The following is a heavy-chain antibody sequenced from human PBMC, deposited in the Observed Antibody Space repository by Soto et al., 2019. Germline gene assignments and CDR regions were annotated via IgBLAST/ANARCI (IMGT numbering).Heavy chain of an antibody. CDR3: GKVLVGATGHTDSDS. CDR1: GGFIYRSGYY. CDR2: IDYNGVT. Sequence: QVQLQESGPGLVKPSETLSLTCTVSGGFIYRSGYYWGWIRQPPGRGLEWIGNIDYNGVTYSNPSLKSRVTISRDTSKNQFSLKLTSVTAADTALYYCGKVLVGATGHTDSDSWGPGTLVAVSS. D-gene: IGHD2-15*01. J-gene: IGHJ4*02. V-gene: IGHV4-39*01.